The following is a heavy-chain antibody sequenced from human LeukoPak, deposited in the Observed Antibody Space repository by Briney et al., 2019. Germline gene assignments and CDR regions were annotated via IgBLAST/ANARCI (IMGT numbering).Heavy chain of an antibody. J-gene: IGHJ6*02. CDR3: ARDTATTVTTYYYYYGMDV. D-gene: IGHD4-11*01. CDR1: GGTFSSYA. CDR2: IIPIFGIA. V-gene: IGHV1-69*04. Sequence: RASVKVSCKASGGTFSSYAISWVRQASGQGLEWMGRIIPIFGIANYAQKFQGRVTITADKSTSTAYMELSSLRSEDTAVYYCARDTATTVTTYYYYYGMDVWGQGTTVTVSS.